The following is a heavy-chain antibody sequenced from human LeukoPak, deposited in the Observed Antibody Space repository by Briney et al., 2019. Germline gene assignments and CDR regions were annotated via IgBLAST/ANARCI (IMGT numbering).Heavy chain of an antibody. CDR2: ISSSSSYI. V-gene: IGHV3-21*01. Sequence: GGSLRLSCAASGFTFSSYAMSWVRQAPGKGLEWVSSISSSSSYIYYADSVKGRFTISRDNAKNSLYLQMNSLRAEDTAVYYCARERDYDSVPDYWGQGTLVTVSS. CDR3: ARERDYDSVPDY. D-gene: IGHD3-22*01. J-gene: IGHJ4*02. CDR1: GFTFSSYA.